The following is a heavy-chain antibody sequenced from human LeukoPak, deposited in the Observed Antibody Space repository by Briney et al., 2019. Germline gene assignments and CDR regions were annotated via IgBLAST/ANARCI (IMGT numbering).Heavy chain of an antibody. J-gene: IGHJ4*02. CDR3: AADLSNPRMGASYLDS. V-gene: IGHV1-3*01. CDR2: INAGNGNT. CDR1: GYTFTSYA. D-gene: IGHD3-16*01. Sequence: ASVKVSCKASGYTFTSYAMHWVRQAPGQRLEWMGWINAGNGNTKYSQKFQGRVTITRDTSASTAYMELSSLRSEDTAVYYCAADLSNPRMGASYLDSWGQGTLVTVSS.